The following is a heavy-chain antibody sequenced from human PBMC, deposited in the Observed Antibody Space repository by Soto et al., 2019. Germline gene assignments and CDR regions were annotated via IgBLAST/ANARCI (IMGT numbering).Heavy chain of an antibody. CDR2: IYSGGST. CDR1: GFTVSSNY. Sequence: GGSLRLSCAASGFTVSSNYMSWVRQAPGKGLEWVSVIYSGGSTYYADSVKGRFTISRHNSKNTLYLQMNSLRAEDTAVYYCASGTGAVYLRYCSGGSCSMDVWGKGTTVTVSS. D-gene: IGHD2-15*01. J-gene: IGHJ6*03. V-gene: IGHV3-53*04. CDR3: ASGTGAVYLRYCSGGSCSMDV.